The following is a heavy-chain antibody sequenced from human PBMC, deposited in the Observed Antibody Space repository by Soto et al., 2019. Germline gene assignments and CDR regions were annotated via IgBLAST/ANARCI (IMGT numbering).Heavy chain of an antibody. J-gene: IGHJ4*02. CDR1: GYSFTSYW. V-gene: IGHV5-10-1*01. Sequence: PGEALKISCKGSGYSFTSYWISWVRQMPGKGLEWMGRIDPSDSYTNYSPSFQGHVTISADKSITTAYLQWSSLRVEDTAVYYCARAKWHDGSGRVREFDYWGQGALVTVSS. D-gene: IGHD3-10*01. CDR2: IDPSDSYT. CDR3: ARAKWHDGSGRVREFDY.